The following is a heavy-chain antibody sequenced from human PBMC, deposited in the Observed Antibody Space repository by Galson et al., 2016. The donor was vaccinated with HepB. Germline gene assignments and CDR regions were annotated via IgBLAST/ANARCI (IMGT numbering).Heavy chain of an antibody. J-gene: IGHJ6*02. CDR2: IWYDGNNK. D-gene: IGHD3-16*01. CDR1: GFTFSDYA. Sequence: LRLSCAASGFTFSDYAIHWVLQAPGKGLEWVAVIWYDGNNKFYSDSVKGRFIVSRDNSSSLFYLQMNSLRVEDTAVYYCARDPASNDYIWGWDVWGQGTTVTVSS. CDR3: ARDPASNDYIWGWDV. V-gene: IGHV3-33*01.